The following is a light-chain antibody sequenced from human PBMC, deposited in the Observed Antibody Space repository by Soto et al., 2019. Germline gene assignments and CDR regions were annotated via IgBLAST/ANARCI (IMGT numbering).Light chain of an antibody. CDR2: EVS. CDR3: GAWDDSLGGLHVI. CDR1: SSDVGGYNY. V-gene: IGLV2-8*01. Sequence: QSALTQPPSASGSPGQSVTISCTGTSSDVGGYNYVSWYQQHPGKAPKLMIYEVSKRPSGVPDRFSGYKSGNTASLTVSGLQAEDEADYDWGAWDDSLGGLHVIFGGGTKLTVL. J-gene: IGLJ2*01.